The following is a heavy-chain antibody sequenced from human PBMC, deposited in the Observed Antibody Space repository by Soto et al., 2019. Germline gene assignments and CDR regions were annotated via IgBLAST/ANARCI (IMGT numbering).Heavy chain of an antibody. J-gene: IGHJ6*03. CDR1: GCSISRYY. Sequence: PSETLSLTCTVSGCSISRYYWSWIRQPPGKGLEWIGYIYYSGSTNYNPSLKSRVTISVDTSKNQFSLKLSSVTAADTAVYYCARGRPQKGGYCSSTSCYSYYYYYMDVWGKGTTVTVSS. CDR3: ARGRPQKGGYCSSTSCYSYYYYYMDV. D-gene: IGHD2-2*01. CDR2: IYYSGST. V-gene: IGHV4-59*01.